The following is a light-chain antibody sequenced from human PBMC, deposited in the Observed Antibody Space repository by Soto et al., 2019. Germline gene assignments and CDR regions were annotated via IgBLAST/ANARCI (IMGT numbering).Light chain of an antibody. CDR1: QSISHW. CDR2: DAS. V-gene: IGKV1-5*01. CDR3: QQYHTYRT. J-gene: IGKJ1*01. Sequence: STLSASIGDRVIITCRASQSISHWLAWYQQKPGKAPKLLISDASILESGVPSRFSGSTSGTEFTLTISSLQPDDFATYYCQQYHTYRTFGQGTRWIS.